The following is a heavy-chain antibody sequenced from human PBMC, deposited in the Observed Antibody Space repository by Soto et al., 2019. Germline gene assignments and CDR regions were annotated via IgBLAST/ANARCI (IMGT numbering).Heavy chain of an antibody. V-gene: IGHV1-69*08. CDR1: GGTFGRYS. Sequence: QVQLVQSGAEVKKPGSSVEVSCKASGGTFGRYSITWVRQAPGHGLEWIGRIIPIFGIASYAQKFQGRVTITADESTSTAYMELSSLRSDDTAVYYCAREDRDRETGLVPAAIDGMDVWGQGTTVTVFS. CDR2: IIPIFGIA. CDR3: AREDRDRETGLVPAAIDGMDV. D-gene: IGHD2-2*01. J-gene: IGHJ6*02.